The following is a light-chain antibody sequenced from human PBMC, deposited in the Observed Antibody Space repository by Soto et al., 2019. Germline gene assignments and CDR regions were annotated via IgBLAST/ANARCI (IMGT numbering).Light chain of an antibody. CDR1: SIDVGNYNL. CDR2: EGS. CDR3: CSYAGSSTYV. Sequence: QSALTQPASVSGSPGQSITISCTGTSIDVGNYNLVSWYQQHPGKAPKLMIYEGSKRPSGVSNRFSGSKSGNTASLKISILQAEDEADYYCCSYAGSSTYVFGTGTKVTVL. V-gene: IGLV2-23*01. J-gene: IGLJ1*01.